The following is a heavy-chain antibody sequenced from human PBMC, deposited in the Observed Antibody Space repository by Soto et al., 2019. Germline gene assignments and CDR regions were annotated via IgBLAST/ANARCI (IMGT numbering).Heavy chain of an antibody. Sequence: PSETLSLTCAVYGGSFSGYYCSWIRQPPGKGLEWIGEINHSGSTNYNPSLKSRVTISVDTSKNQFSLKLSSVTAADTAVYYCASTVDIVATIGVFDYWGQGTLVTVSS. CDR2: INHSGST. CDR1: GGSFSGYY. V-gene: IGHV4-34*01. D-gene: IGHD5-12*01. J-gene: IGHJ4*02. CDR3: ASTVDIVATIGVFDY.